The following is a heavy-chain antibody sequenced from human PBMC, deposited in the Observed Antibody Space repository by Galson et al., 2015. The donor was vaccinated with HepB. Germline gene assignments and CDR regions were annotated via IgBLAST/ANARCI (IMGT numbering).Heavy chain of an antibody. CDR3: ARGLLDSNYGVPFDY. CDR1: GGTFSSYT. Sequence: SVKVSCKASGGTFSSYTISWVRQAPGQGLEWMGRIIPILGIANYAQKFQGRVTITADKSTSTAYMELSSLRSEDTAVYYCARGLLDSNYGVPFDYWGQGTLVTVSS. V-gene: IGHV1-69*02. J-gene: IGHJ4*02. D-gene: IGHD4-11*01. CDR2: IIPILGIA.